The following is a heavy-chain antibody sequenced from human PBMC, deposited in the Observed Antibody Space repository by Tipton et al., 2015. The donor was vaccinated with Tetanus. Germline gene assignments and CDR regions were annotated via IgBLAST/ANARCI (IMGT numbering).Heavy chain of an antibody. V-gene: IGHV4-39*01. J-gene: IGHJ5*02. CDR3: ARHLYGYWFDP. Sequence: TLSLTCTVSGGSISDKKDYWGWIRQPPGRGLEWIASIYFEGSTYYSPSLKSRVTIAVDRSQNVFSLNLTSVTAADTAVYYCARHLYGYWFDPWGQGALVTVSS. D-gene: IGHD3-10*01. CDR1: GGSISDKKDY. CDR2: IYFEGST.